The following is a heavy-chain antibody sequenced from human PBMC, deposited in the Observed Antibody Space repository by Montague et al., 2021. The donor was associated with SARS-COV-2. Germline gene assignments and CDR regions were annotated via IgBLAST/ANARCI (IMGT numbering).Heavy chain of an antibody. V-gene: IGHV4-34*01. Sequence: SETLSLTCAVYGGSFSGYYWSWIRQPPGKGLEWIGEINHSGSTNYNPSLKSRVTISVDTSKNQFSLKLSSVTAADTAVYYCARVRAVPAAMRIFSLGRSYYGMDVGGQGPTVTVSS. D-gene: IGHD2-2*01. CDR1: GGSFSGYY. CDR2: INHSGST. CDR3: ARVRAVPAAMRIFSLGRSYYGMDV. J-gene: IGHJ6*02.